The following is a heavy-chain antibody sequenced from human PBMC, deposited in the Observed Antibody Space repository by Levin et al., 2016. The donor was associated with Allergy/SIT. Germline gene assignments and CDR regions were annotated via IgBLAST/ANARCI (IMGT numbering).Heavy chain of an antibody. CDR2: IDPSDSYT. J-gene: IGHJ3*02. CDR3: ACRFRGSGWPPGAFDI. V-gene: IGHV5-10-1*01. D-gene: IGHD6-19*01. Sequence: VRQMPGKGLEWMGRIDPSDSYTNYSPSFQGHVTISADKSISTAYLQWSSLKASDTAMYYCACRFRGSGWPPGAFDIWGQGTMVTVSS.